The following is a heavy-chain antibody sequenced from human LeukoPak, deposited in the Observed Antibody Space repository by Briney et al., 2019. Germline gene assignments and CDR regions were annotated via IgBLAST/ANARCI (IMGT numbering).Heavy chain of an antibody. CDR2: ISWNSGSI. V-gene: IGHV3-9*01. J-gene: IGHJ4*02. CDR3: AKSTATLSYFDY. CDR1: GLTFDDYA. Sequence: GGSLRLSCAASGLTFDDYAMHWVRQAPGKGLGWVSGISWNSGSIGYADSVKGRFTISRDNAKNSLYLQMNSLRAEDTALYYCAKSTATLSYFDYWGQGPLVTVSS. D-gene: IGHD5-12*01.